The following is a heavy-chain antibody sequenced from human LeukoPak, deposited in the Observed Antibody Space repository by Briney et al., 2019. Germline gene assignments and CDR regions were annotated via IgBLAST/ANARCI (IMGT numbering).Heavy chain of an antibody. J-gene: IGHJ4*02. CDR3: ARDTREYYYDSSGYPGGDY. V-gene: IGHV3-7*01. Sequence: GGSLRLSCAASGFTFSSYWMSWVRQAPGKGLEWVANIKQDGSEKYYVDSVKGRFTISRDNAKNSLYLQMNNLRAEDTAVYYCARDTREYYYDSSGYPGGDYWGQGTLVTVSS. CDR1: GFTFSSYW. D-gene: IGHD3-22*01. CDR2: IKQDGSEK.